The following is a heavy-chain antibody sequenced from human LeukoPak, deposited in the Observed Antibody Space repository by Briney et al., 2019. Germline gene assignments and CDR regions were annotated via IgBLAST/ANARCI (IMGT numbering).Heavy chain of an antibody. Sequence: GGSLRLSCAASGFTFSSYSMSWVRQAPGKGLEWVSSISSSSSYIYYADSVKGRFTISRDNAKNSLYLQMNSLRAEDTAVYYCAREGVSGYDPIDYWGQGTLVTVSS. CDR3: AREGVSGYDPIDY. J-gene: IGHJ4*02. CDR1: GFTFSSYS. D-gene: IGHD5-12*01. CDR2: ISSSSSYI. V-gene: IGHV3-21*01.